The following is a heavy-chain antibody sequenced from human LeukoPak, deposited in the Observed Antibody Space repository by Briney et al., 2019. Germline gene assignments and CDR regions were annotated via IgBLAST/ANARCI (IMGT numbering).Heavy chain of an antibody. CDR2: IYTSGST. Sequence: SETLSLTCTVSGGSISSHYWSWIRQPAGKGLEWIGRIYTSGSTNYNPSLKSRVTISVDKSKNQFSLKLSSVTAADTAVYYCTSATRRQWLVSFDYWGQGTLVTVSS. D-gene: IGHD6-19*01. V-gene: IGHV4-4*07. CDR1: GGSISSHY. J-gene: IGHJ4*02. CDR3: TSATRRQWLVSFDY.